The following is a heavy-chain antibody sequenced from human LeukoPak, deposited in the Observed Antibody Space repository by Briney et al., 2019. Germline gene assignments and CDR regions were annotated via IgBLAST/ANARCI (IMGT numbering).Heavy chain of an antibody. J-gene: IGHJ5*02. CDR2: IYPSGST. CDR1: GGSISSYY. Sequence: PSETLSLTCTVSGGSISSYYWSWIRQPAGKGLEWIGRIYPSGSTNYNPSLKSRVTMSADTSKNQFSLKLSSVTAADTAGYYCARAPYGSGANWFDPWGQGTLVTVSS. CDR3: ARAPYGSGANWFDP. D-gene: IGHD3-10*01. V-gene: IGHV4-4*07.